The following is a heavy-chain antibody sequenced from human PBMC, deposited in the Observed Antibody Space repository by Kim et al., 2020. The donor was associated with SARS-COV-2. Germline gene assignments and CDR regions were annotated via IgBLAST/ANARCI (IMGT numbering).Heavy chain of an antibody. J-gene: IGHJ5*02. CDR1: GGSISSYY. V-gene: IGHV4-4*07. Sequence: SETLSLTCTVSGGSISSYYWSWIRQPAGKGLEWIGRIYTSGSTNYNPSLKSRVTMSVDTSKNQFSLKLSSVTAADTAVYYCARELPGPEYCGGDCTNNWFDPWGQGTLVTVSS. CDR2: IYTSGST. CDR3: ARELPGPEYCGGDCTNNWFDP. D-gene: IGHD2-21*02.